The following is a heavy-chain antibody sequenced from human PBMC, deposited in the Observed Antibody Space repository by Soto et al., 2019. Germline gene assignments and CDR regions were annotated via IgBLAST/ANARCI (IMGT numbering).Heavy chain of an antibody. Sequence: EVQLLESGGGLVQPGGSLRLSCAASGFTFSSYAMSWVRQAPGKGLEWVSGISGSGGSTYYADSVKGRFTISRDNSKSTLYLQMNSLRAEDTAIYYCAKEPDNWNRASFDLWGRGTLVTVSS. D-gene: IGHD1-1*01. CDR2: ISGSGGST. J-gene: IGHJ2*01. V-gene: IGHV3-23*01. CDR3: AKEPDNWNRASFDL. CDR1: GFTFSSYA.